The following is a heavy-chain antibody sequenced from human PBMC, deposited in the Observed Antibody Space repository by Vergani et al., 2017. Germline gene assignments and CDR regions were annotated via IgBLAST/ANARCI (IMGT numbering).Heavy chain of an antibody. Sequence: QVQLVESGGGVVQPGRSLRLSCAASGFTFSSYGMHWVRQAPGKGLEWVAVISYDGSNKYYADSVKGRFTISRDNSKDILYLQMDSLRSEDTALYYCAXYLRDSTDGLPDSWGPGTLVIVSS. D-gene: IGHD2-21*02. J-gene: IGHJ4*02. CDR3: AXYLRDSTDGLPDS. CDR1: GFTFSSYG. CDR2: ISYDGSNK. V-gene: IGHV3-30*03.